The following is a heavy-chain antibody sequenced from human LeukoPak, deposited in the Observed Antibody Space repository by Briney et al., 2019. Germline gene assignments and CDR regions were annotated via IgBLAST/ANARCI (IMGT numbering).Heavy chain of an antibody. J-gene: IGHJ4*02. V-gene: IGHV1-46*01. CDR1: GYTFTSYY. CDR3: ARDRGGYSGYEGFDY. Sequence: GASAKVSCKASGYTFTSYYMHWVRQAPGQGLEWMGIINPSGGSTSYAQKFQGRVTMTRDMSTSTVYMELSSLRSEDTAVYYCARDRGGYSGYEGFDYWGQGTLVTVSS. D-gene: IGHD5-12*01. CDR2: INPSGGST.